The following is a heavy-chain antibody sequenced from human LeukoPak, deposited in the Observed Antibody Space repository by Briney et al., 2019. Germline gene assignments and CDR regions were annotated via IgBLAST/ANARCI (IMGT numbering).Heavy chain of an antibody. D-gene: IGHD6-19*01. J-gene: IGHJ4*02. V-gene: IGHV4-34*01. Sequence: SETLSLTYAVYGGSFSGYYWSWIRQPPGKGLEWIGEINHSGSTNYNPSLKSRVTISVDTSKNQFSLKLSSVTAADTAVYYCARGWYSSGWLHKPRLFDYWGQGTLVTVSS. CDR3: ARGWYSSGWLHKPRLFDY. CDR2: INHSGST. CDR1: GGSFSGYY.